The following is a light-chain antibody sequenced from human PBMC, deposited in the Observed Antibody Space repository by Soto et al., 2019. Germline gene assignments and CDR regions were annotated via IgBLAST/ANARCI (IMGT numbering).Light chain of an antibody. J-gene: IGLJ2*01. Sequence: ALTQPASVSGSPGQSITISCTGTSSDVGNYNLVSWYQQYPGKAPKLMIYEGGKRPSGVSNRFSGSKSGNTASLTISGLQAEDEADYYCCSFALRSTLIFGGGTKLTVL. CDR1: SSDVGNYNL. V-gene: IGLV2-23*01. CDR2: EGG. CDR3: CSFALRSTLI.